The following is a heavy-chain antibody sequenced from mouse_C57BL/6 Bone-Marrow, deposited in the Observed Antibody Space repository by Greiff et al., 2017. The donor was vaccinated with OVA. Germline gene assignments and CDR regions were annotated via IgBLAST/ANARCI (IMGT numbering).Heavy chain of an antibody. Sequence: DVKLVESGGGLVQSGRSLRLSCATSGFTFSDFYMEWVRQAPGKGLEWIAASRNKANDYTTEYSASVKGRFIVSRDTSQSILYLQMNALRAEDTAIYYCARDTYDGYLYYAMDYWGQGTSVTVSS. CDR1: GFTFSDFY. CDR2: SRNKANDYTT. J-gene: IGHJ4*01. CDR3: ARDTYDGYLYYAMDY. D-gene: IGHD2-3*01. V-gene: IGHV7-1*01.